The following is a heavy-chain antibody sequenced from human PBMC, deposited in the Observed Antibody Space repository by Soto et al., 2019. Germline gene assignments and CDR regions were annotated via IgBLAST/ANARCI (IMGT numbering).Heavy chain of an antibody. CDR2: IYYSGST. D-gene: IGHD2-2*01. CDR1: GGSISSYY. V-gene: IGHV4-59*08. J-gene: IGHJ6*03. CDR3: EGLLGNIVVVPAATRGHYHYYMDF. Sequence: SETLSLTCTVSGGSISSYYWSWIRQPPGKGLEWIGYIYYSGSTNYNPPLKSRVTISVDTSKNQFSLKLSSVTAADTAVYYCEGLLGNIVVVPAATRGHYHYYMDFSGNGTIVTVPS.